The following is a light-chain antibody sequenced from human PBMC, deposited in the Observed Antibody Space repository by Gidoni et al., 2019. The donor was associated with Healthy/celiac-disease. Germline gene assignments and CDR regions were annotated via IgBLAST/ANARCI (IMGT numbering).Light chain of an antibody. CDR2: DAS. CDR1: QSISSG. Sequence: DIQMRQSPSTLSASVGDRVTITCRASQSISSGLAWYPQTPGKAPKLLIYDASSLESGVPSRFSGSGSGTAFSLTLSSLQPDDFATYYCQQYNSYSPFTFGQGTKLEIK. CDR3: QQYNSYSPFT. V-gene: IGKV1-5*01. J-gene: IGKJ2*01.